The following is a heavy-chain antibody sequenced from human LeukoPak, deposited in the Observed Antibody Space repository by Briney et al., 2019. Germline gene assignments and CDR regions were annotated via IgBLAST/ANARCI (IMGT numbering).Heavy chain of an antibody. J-gene: IGHJ4*02. Sequence: ASVKVSCKASGYTFTGYYMHWVRQAPGQGLEWMGWISAYNGNTNYAQKLQGRVTMTTDTSTSTAYMELRSLRSDDTAVYYCARAQTYYDSSGYRYWGQGTLVTVSS. D-gene: IGHD3-22*01. V-gene: IGHV1-18*04. CDR2: ISAYNGNT. CDR3: ARAQTYYDSSGYRY. CDR1: GYTFTGYY.